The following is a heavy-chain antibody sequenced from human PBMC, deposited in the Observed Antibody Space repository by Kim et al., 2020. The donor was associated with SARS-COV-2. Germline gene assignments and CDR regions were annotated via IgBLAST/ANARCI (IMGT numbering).Heavy chain of an antibody. J-gene: IGHJ4*02. CDR3: ARRFTVPEECYFDY. Sequence: NPSLKSRVTISVDTSKNQFSLKLSSVTAADTAVYYCARRFTVPEECYFDYWGQGTLVTVSS. V-gene: IGHV4-39*01. D-gene: IGHD2-2*01.